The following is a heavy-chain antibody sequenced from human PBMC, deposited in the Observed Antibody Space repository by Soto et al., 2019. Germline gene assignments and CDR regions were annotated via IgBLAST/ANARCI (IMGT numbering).Heavy chain of an antibody. Sequence: QVQLQESGPGLVKPSETLSLTCTVSGGSISSYYWSWIRQPPGKGLEFIGYIYYSGSTNYNPSLTSRVTISVDTSKNQSSLKLSSVTAADTAVYYCARDGGTNGMDVWGQGTTVTVSS. CDR3: ARDGGTNGMDV. CDR2: IYYSGST. J-gene: IGHJ6*02. V-gene: IGHV4-59*01. D-gene: IGHD3-3*01. CDR1: GGSISSYY.